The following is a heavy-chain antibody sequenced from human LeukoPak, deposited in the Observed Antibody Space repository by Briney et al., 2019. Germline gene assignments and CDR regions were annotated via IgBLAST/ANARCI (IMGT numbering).Heavy chain of an antibody. CDR3: ARVGGPPDFWSGPNCYYYMDV. V-gene: IGHV1-69*13. CDR1: GGTFSSYA. D-gene: IGHD3-3*01. Sequence: ASVKVSCKASGGTFSSYAISWVRQAPGQGLEWMGGIIPIFGTANYAQKFQGRVTITADESTSTAYMELSSLRSEDTAVYYCARVGGPPDFWSGPNCYYYMDVWGKGTTVTVSS. J-gene: IGHJ6*03. CDR2: IIPIFGTA.